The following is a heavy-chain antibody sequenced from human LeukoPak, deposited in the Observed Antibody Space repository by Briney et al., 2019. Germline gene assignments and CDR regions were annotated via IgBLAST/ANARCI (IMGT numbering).Heavy chain of an antibody. J-gene: IGHJ4*02. CDR1: GFTVSSNY. Sequence: GGSLRLSCAASGFTVSSNYMRWVRQAPGKGLEWVSAISGSGGSTYYADSVKGRFTISRDNSKNTLYLQMNSLRAEDTAVYYCAKDAARQWLAGYWGQGTLVTVSS. V-gene: IGHV3-23*01. CDR3: AKDAARQWLAGY. D-gene: IGHD6-19*01. CDR2: ISGSGGST.